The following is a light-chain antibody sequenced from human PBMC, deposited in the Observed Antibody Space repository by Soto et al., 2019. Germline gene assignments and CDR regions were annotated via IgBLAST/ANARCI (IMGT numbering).Light chain of an antibody. Sequence: DIQMTQSPSSLSASVGDRVTITCRASQGISKYLAWYQQKPGKVPKLLIYAASTLQSGVPSRFSGSGSGTDFTLTISSLQPELVATYFCQNYNSASFTFGPPTKVDV. CDR3: QNYNSASFT. CDR1: QGISKY. CDR2: AAS. V-gene: IGKV1-27*01. J-gene: IGKJ3*01.